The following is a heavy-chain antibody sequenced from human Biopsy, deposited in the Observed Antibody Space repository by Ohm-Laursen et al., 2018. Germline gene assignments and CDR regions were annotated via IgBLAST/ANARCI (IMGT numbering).Heavy chain of an antibody. D-gene: IGHD1-14*01. J-gene: IGHJ5*02. V-gene: IGHV4-4*07. CDR3: ARDRDRRGWFDP. CDR1: GGSLSSYS. CDR2: IYTSGIT. Sequence: ETLSLTCTVSGGSLSSYSWSWIRQPAGKGLEWTGQIYTSGITNYNPSLKSRVTMSADTSKNKFSPRVSFATAATTAVYYCARDRDRRGWFDPWGQRTLVTVSS.